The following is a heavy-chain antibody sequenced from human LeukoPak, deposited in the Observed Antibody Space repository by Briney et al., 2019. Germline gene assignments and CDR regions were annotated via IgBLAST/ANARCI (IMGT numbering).Heavy chain of an antibody. CDR2: ISYDGSNK. V-gene: IGHV3-30*04. J-gene: IGHJ4*02. Sequence: GGSLRLSCAASGFAFSTYPVHWVRQAPGKGLEWVAVISYDGSNKYYADSVKGRFTISRDNSKNTLYLQMNSLRAEDTAIYYCASRHYDFGYYWGQGTLVAVSS. CDR1: GFAFSTYP. D-gene: IGHD4-17*01. CDR3: ASRHYDFGYY.